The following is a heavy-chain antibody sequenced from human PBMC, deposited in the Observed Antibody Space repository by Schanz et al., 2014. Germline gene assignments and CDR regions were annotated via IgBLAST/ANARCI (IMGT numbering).Heavy chain of an antibody. D-gene: IGHD3-9*01. CDR3: ARARFTGYYMDV. CDR1: GDSIIGSY. Sequence: QVQLQESGPGLVKPSETLSLTCTVSGDSIIGSYWSWIRQPPGKGLEWIGYIYYSGSTDYNPSLKSRVTMSVDTSKNQFSLKLSSVTAADTAVYYCARARFTGYYMDVWGQGTAVTVSS. J-gene: IGHJ6*02. V-gene: IGHV4-59*01. CDR2: IYYSGST.